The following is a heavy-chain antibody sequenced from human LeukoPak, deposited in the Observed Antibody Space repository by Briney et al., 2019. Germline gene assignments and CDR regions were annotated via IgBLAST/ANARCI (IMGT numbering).Heavy chain of an antibody. D-gene: IGHD3-22*01. Sequence: GGSLRLSCAASGFTFSSYGMHWVRQAPGKGLEWVAVISYDGSSKNYADSVKGRFTISRDNSKNTLFLQMNSLRAEDTALYYCAKPLYDSSGYYYIQHWGQGTLVTVSS. V-gene: IGHV3-30*18. CDR3: AKPLYDSSGYYYIQH. CDR2: ISYDGSSK. J-gene: IGHJ1*01. CDR1: GFTFSSYG.